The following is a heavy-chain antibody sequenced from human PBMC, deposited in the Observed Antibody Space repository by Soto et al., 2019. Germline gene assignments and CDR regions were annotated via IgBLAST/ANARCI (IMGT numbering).Heavy chain of an antibody. CDR1: GFTFSNAW. CDR2: IKRKTDGGTT. D-gene: IGHD1-7*01. Sequence: EVQLVESGGGLVKPGGSLRLSCAASGFTFSNAWMSWVRQAPGKGLEWVGRIKRKTDGGTTEYAAAVKGRFTISRDDSTNTLYLQMNSLKTEDTAVYYCNSGWNSDYWGQGTLVTVSS. J-gene: IGHJ4*02. CDR3: NSGWNSDY. V-gene: IGHV3-15*01.